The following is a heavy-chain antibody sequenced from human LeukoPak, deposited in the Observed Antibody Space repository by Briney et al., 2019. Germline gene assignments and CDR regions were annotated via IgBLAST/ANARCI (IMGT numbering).Heavy chain of an antibody. V-gene: IGHV4-34*01. CDR1: AGSLSGYY. J-gene: IGHJ4*02. Sequence: SETLSLTCAVYAGSLSGYYWSWIRQPPGKGLEWSGEINHSGSTNYNPSLKSRVTISVDTSKNQFSLKLSSVTAADMAVYYCARLYSSSWYGDYWGQGTLVTVSS. CDR2: INHSGST. CDR3: ARLYSSSWYGDY. D-gene: IGHD6-13*01.